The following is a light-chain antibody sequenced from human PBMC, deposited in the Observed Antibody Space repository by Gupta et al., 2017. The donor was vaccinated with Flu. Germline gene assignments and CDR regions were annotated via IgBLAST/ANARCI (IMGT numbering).Light chain of an antibody. J-gene: IGLJ2*01. V-gene: IGLV1-47*01. Sequence: RITISSTGTSSEVGSNYVYWYHPLPAPEPNLLIVTDCQRRSGVPDRFSCSTSGTSASPTTLGVQAEDEGYDYYEAWDDRINLVVFGGGTKLTVL. CDR1: SSEVGSNY. CDR2: TDC. CDR3: EAWDDRINLVV.